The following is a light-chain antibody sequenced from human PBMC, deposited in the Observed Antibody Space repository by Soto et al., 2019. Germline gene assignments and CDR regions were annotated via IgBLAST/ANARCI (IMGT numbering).Light chain of an antibody. CDR1: QSIRNY. V-gene: IGKV1-39*01. CDR3: QQLRMYPST. CDR2: AAS. Sequence: DIQMTQSPSSLSSSVLYIFTITCLASQSIRNYLNWYQHKPGKAPHLLIYAASSFQSGVPSRFSGSGSGTDFALTITSLQAEDFATYYCQQLRMYPSTFGGGTKVDIK. J-gene: IGKJ4*01.